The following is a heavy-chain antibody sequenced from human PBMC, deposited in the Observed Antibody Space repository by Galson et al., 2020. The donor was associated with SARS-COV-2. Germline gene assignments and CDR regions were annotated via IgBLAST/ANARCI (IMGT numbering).Heavy chain of an antibody. V-gene: IGHV1-24*01. CDR2: FDPEDGET. CDR1: GYTLTELS. J-gene: IGHJ5*02. D-gene: IGHD3-22*01. Sequence: ASVKVSCKVSGYTLTELSMHWVRQAPGKGLEWMGGFDPEDGETIYAQKFQGRGTMTEDTSTDTAYMQLSSLRSEDTAVYYCATSSGYYPGSWFDPGGQGPLVTVSS. CDR3: ATSSGYYPGSWFDP.